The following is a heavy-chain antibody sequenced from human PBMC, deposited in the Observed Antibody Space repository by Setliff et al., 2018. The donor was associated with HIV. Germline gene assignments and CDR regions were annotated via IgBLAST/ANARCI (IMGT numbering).Heavy chain of an antibody. CDR1: GGSVSNYY. CDR2: INTSGST. Sequence: SSETLSLTCTVSGGSVSNYYWTWIRQSAGKGLEWIGHINTSGSTKYNPSLKSRLTMSVDSSGNQFSLTLTSVTAADTAVYYCARDLRGTQSGDYWGQGTLVTVSS. D-gene: IGHD1-1*01. J-gene: IGHJ4*02. V-gene: IGHV4-4*07. CDR3: ARDLRGTQSGDY.